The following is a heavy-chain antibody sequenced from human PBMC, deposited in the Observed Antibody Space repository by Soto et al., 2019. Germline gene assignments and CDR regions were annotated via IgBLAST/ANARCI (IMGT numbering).Heavy chain of an antibody. D-gene: IGHD4-17*01. Sequence: SETLSLTCTVSGGSISSYYWSWIRQPPGKGLEWIGYIYYSGSTNYNPSPKSRVTISVDTSKNQFSLKLSSVTAADTAVYYFARIGAEDNGDYPPSYFDYGGQETLVTVPS. CDR3: ARIGAEDNGDYPPSYFDY. CDR1: GGSISSYY. J-gene: IGHJ4*02. V-gene: IGHV4-59*01. CDR2: IYYSGST.